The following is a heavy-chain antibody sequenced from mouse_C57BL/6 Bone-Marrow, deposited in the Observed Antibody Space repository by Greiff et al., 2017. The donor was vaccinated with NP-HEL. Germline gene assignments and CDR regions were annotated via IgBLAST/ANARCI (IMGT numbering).Heavy chain of an antibody. CDR2: IDPETGGT. D-gene: IGHD1-1*02. CDR3: TRRGSLAMDY. CDR1: GYTFTDYE. V-gene: IGHV1-15*01. Sequence: VQLQQSGAELVRPGASVTLSCKASGYTFTDYEMHWVKQTPVHGLEWIGAIDPETGGTAYNQKFKGKAILTADKSSSTAYMELRSLTSEDSAVYYCTRRGSLAMDYWGQGTSVTVSS. J-gene: IGHJ4*01.